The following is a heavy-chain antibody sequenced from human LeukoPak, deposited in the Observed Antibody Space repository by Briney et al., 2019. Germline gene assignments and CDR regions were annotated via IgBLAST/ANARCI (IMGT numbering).Heavy chain of an antibody. Sequence: GGSLRLSCAASGFTFSSYEMNWVRQAPGKGLEWVSYISSSGSTIYYADSVKGRFTISRDNAKNTLYLQMNSLRAEDTAVYYCAKDFTTVAASSWGQGTLVTVSP. CDR1: GFTFSSYE. V-gene: IGHV3-48*03. CDR3: AKDFTTVAASS. D-gene: IGHD4-23*01. CDR2: ISSSGSTI. J-gene: IGHJ4*02.